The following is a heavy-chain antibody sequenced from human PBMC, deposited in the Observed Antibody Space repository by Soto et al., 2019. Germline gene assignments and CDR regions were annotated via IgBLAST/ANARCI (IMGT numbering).Heavy chain of an antibody. D-gene: IGHD3-10*02. Sequence: QVQLVESGGGLVKPGDSLRLYCAGSGFTFSDYYMSWIRQAPGKGLEWLSYSSNSGTYTRYADSVKGRFSISRDNAKNSLYLQINSLRGEDTGIYYCARSGDNYNVLDYWGQGTPVTVSS. CDR3: ARSGDNYNVLDY. CDR1: GFTFSDYY. J-gene: IGHJ4*02. CDR2: SSNSGTYT. V-gene: IGHV3-11*06.